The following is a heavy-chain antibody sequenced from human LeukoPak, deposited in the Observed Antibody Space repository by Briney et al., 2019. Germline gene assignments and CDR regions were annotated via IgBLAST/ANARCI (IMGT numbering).Heavy chain of an antibody. D-gene: IGHD3-22*01. CDR2: IDWDDEK. CDR1: GGSFSGYY. Sequence: TLSLTCAVYGGSFSGYYWSWIRQPPGKALEWLARIDWDDEKYYSTSLKTRLTISKDTSKNQVVLTMTNMDPVDTATYYCARIYYYDSSGYNWGQGTLVTVSS. J-gene: IGHJ4*02. V-gene: IGHV2-70*11. CDR3: ARIYYYDSSGYN.